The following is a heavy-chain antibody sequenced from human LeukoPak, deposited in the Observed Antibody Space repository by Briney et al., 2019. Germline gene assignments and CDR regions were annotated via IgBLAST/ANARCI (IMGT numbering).Heavy chain of an antibody. D-gene: IGHD3-10*01. J-gene: IGHJ4*02. CDR2: IHPGDSNT. CDR1: GYSFTNYW. V-gene: IGHV5-51*01. CDR3: ARHSGSGSYRSAFGY. Sequence: EESLKISCKGSGYSFTNYWIGWVRQMPGKGLEWMGIIHPGDSNTIYSPSFQGQVTISADKSISTAYLQWSSLKASDSATYYCARHSGSGSYRSAFGYWGQGTLVTVSS.